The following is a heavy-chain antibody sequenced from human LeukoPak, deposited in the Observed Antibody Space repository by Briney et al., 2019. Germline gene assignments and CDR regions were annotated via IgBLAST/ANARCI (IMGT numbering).Heavy chain of an antibody. V-gene: IGHV3-53*01. J-gene: IGHJ4*02. CDR3: ASLPSYDYSNHPRDY. Sequence: GGSLRLSCAASGFTVSSNYMSWVRQAPGKGLEWVSVIYSGGSTYYADSVKGRFTISRDNSKNTLYLQMNSLRAEDTAVYYCASLPSYDYSNHPRDYWGQGTLVTVSS. CDR1: GFTVSSNY. CDR2: IYSGGST. D-gene: IGHD4-11*01.